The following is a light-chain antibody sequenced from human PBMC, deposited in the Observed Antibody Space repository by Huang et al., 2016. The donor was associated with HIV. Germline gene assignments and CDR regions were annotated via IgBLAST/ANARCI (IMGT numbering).Light chain of an antibody. CDR3: QQYNNWAPA. V-gene: IGKV3-15*01. CDR2: GTS. Sequence: EVVMTQSPVTLSVPPGERATLSCRASRKLSSTLAWYQQKLGQAPRLLIYGTSTRATGIPARFSGTGSGTEFTLTISSLQSEDFAVYYCQQYNNWAPAFGQGTKVEIK. CDR1: RKLSST. J-gene: IGKJ1*01.